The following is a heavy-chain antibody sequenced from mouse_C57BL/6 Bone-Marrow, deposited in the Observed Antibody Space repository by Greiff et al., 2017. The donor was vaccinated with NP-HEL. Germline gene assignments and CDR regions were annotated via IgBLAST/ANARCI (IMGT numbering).Heavy chain of an antibody. CDR2: INYDGSST. J-gene: IGHJ2*01. CDR1: GFTFSDYY. CDR3: ARDWGYFDY. Sequence: EVKLVESEGGLVQPGSSMKLSCTASGFTFSDYYMAWVRQVPEKGLEWVANINYDGSSTYYLDSLKSRFIISRENAKNMLYLQMSSLKSEDTATYYCARDWGYFDYWGQGTTLTVSS. V-gene: IGHV5-16*01.